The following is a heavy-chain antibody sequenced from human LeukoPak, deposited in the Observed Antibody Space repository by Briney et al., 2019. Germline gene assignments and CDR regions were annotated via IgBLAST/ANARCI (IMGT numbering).Heavy chain of an antibody. CDR3: VRDAYGAHFDY. CDR2: LTPGGDNDI. V-gene: IGHV3-21*06. D-gene: IGHD2-21*01. J-gene: IGHJ4*02. CDR1: GFTFSSYA. Sequence: GGSLRLSCAASGFTFSSYAMSWVRQAPGKGLEWVSTLTPGGDNDIHYADSVKGRFTISRDNSKNSLYLQMNSLRADDTAVYYCVRDAYGAHFDYWGQGTLVTVSS.